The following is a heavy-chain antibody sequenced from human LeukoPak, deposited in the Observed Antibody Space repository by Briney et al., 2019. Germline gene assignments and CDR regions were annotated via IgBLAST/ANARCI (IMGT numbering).Heavy chain of an antibody. Sequence: GRSLRLSCAASGFTFSSYGMHWVRQGPGKGLEWVAVFWHDGSKKYYADSVKGRFTISRDISKKTLYLQMDSLRVEDTAVYYCTRDAGLCVHDYWGQGTLVTVSS. CDR3: TRDAGLCVHDY. V-gene: IGHV3-33*01. CDR1: GFTFSSYG. CDR2: FWHDGSKK. D-gene: IGHD2-21*01. J-gene: IGHJ4*02.